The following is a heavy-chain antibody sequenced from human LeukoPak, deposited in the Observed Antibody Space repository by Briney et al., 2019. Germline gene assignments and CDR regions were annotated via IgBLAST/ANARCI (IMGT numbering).Heavy chain of an antibody. V-gene: IGHV3-21*01. J-gene: IGHJ4*02. CDR1: GFTFSSYS. CDR2: ISSSSSYI. CDR3: ARDQLESGDFDY. Sequence: PGGSLRLSCAASGFTFSSYSMNWVRQAPGKWLEWVSSISSSSSYIYYADSVKGRFTISRDNAKNSLYLQMNSLRAEDTAVYYCARDQLESGDFDYWGQGTLVTVSS. D-gene: IGHD1-1*01.